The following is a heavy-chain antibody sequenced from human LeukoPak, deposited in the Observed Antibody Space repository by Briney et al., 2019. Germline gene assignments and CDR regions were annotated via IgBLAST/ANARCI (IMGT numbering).Heavy chain of an antibody. V-gene: IGHV4-34*01. D-gene: IGHD3-22*01. J-gene: IGHJ4*02. CDR1: DGSFSGYY. CDR3: ARYSGYYLSYFDY. Sequence: SETLSLTCAVYDGSFSGYYRSWIRQPPGKGLEWIGEINHSGSTNYNPSLKSRVTISVDTSKNQFSLKLSSVTAADTALYYCARYSGYYLSYFDYWGQGTLVTVSS. CDR2: INHSGST.